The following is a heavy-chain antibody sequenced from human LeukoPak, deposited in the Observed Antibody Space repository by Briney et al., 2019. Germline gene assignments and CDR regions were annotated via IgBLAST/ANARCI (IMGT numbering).Heavy chain of an antibody. J-gene: IGHJ4*02. CDR2: ISYDGSNK. V-gene: IGHV3-30*18. Sequence: GRSLRLSCAASGFTFSSYGIHWVRQAPGNGLEWVALISYDGSNKYYADSVKGRFTISRDNSKNTLYLQMNSLRAEDTAVYYCANENYYGSGSYPDYWGQGTLVTVSS. CDR1: GFTFSSYG. CDR3: ANENYYGSGSYPDY. D-gene: IGHD3-10*01.